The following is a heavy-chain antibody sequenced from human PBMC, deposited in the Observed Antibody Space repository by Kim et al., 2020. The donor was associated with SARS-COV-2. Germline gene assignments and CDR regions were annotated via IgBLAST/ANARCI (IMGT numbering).Heavy chain of an antibody. D-gene: IGHD1-1*01. CDR3: ARDLAAGTYAPIDY. V-gene: IGHV1-3*01. CDR2: INAGNGHT. J-gene: IGHJ4*02. Sequence: ASVKVSCKASGYTFSNYAMHWVRQAPGQRLEWMGWINAGNGHTKYSQKFQGRVTITRDTSASTAYMELSSLRSEDTAVYYCARDLAAGTYAPIDYWGQGT. CDR1: GYTFSNYA.